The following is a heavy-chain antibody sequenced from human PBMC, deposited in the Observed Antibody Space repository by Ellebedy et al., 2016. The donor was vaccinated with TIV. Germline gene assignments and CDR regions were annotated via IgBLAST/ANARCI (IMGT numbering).Heavy chain of an antibody. CDR3: ASLVFGGTPSDY. J-gene: IGHJ4*02. Sequence: PGGSLRLSCAASGFTISDHYLHRVRQATRKGLDLVVLITNKGRGGSTEYAASVKGRITISRDDSNNLLYLQLNSLKSEDTAVYYCASLVFGGTPSDYWGQGTLVTVSS. CDR2: ITNKGRGGST. CDR1: GFTISDHY. V-gene: IGHV3-72*01. D-gene: IGHD3-3*01.